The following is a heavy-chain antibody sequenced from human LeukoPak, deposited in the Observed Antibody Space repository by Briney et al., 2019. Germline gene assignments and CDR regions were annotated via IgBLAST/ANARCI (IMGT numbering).Heavy chain of an antibody. CDR1: GFTFSSYA. CDR2: ISGSGGST. D-gene: IGHD3-10*01. Sequence: PGGSLRLSCAASGFTFSSYAMSWVRQAPGKGLEWVSAISGSGGSTYYADSVKGRFTISRDNSKNTLYLQMNSLRAEDMAVYYCAKGVRWVRGVNDYWGQGTLVTVSS. V-gene: IGHV3-23*01. CDR3: AKGVRWVRGVNDY. J-gene: IGHJ4*02.